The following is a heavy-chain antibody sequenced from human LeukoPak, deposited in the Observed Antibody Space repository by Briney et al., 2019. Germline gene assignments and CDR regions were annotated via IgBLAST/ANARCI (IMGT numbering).Heavy chain of an antibody. D-gene: IGHD6-13*01. Sequence: PGGSLRHSWSTSGFNFRSYTKTGVRQAPVKGLEWVSTISSGGGGTYYADSVMGRFTISRDNSKNTVYLQMNSLRAEDTAVYYYATRIEAAGTGSDYWGQGTLVTVSS. V-gene: IGHV3-23*01. CDR2: ISSGGGGT. CDR1: GFNFRSYT. J-gene: IGHJ4*02. CDR3: ATRIEAAGTGSDY.